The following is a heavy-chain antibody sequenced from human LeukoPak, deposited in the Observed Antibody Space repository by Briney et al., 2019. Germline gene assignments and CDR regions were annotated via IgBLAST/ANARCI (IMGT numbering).Heavy chain of an antibody. CDR3: AREVVVVAAGAYNWFDP. CDR2: IYYSGST. V-gene: IGHV4-39*07. Sequence: PSETLSLTCTVSGGSISSSSYYWGWIRQPPGKGLEWIGSIYYSGSTYYNPSLKSRVTISVDTSKNQFSLKLSSVTAADTAVYYCAREVVVVAAGAYNWFDPWGQGTLVAVSS. CDR1: GGSISSSSYY. D-gene: IGHD2-15*01. J-gene: IGHJ5*02.